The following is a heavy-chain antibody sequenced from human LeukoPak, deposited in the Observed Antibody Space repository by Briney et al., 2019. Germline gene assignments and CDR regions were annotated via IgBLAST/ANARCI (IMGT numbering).Heavy chain of an antibody. CDR1: GFIFNNYW. Sequence: GGSLRLSCVASGFIFNNYWMSWVRQVPGKGLEWVANMKQDVREKYLVDSVKGRFTISRDNAKNTLYLQMNSLRAEDTAVYYCAKDGYHGFDYWGQGTLVTVSS. CDR2: MKQDVREK. CDR3: AKDGYHGFDY. D-gene: IGHD5-12*01. J-gene: IGHJ4*02. V-gene: IGHV3-7*03.